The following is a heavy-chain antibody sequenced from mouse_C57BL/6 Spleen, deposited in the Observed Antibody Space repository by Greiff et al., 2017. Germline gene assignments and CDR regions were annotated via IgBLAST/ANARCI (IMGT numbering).Heavy chain of an antibody. D-gene: IGHD6-1*01. CDR2: ISSGGSYT. Sequence: EVQRVESGGDLVKPGGSLKLSCAASGFTFSSYGMSWVRQTPDKRLEWVATISSGGSYTYYPDSVKGRFTISRDNDKNTLYLQMRSLKSEDTAMYCCARERAAVERGYFDYWGQGTTLTVSS. CDR1: GFTFSSYG. V-gene: IGHV5-6*01. CDR3: ARERAAVERGYFDY. J-gene: IGHJ2*01.